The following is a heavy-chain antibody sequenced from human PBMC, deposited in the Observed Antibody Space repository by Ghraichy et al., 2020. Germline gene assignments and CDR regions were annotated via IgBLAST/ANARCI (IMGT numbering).Heavy chain of an antibody. CDR3: ASFNFYGNDAFDI. CDR2: ISGSGGST. D-gene: IGHD3-10*01. J-gene: IGHJ3*02. Sequence: GESLNISCAASGFTFSSYAMSWVRQAPGKGLEWVSAISGSGGSTYYADSVKGRFTISRDNSKNTLYLQMNSLRAEDTAVYYCASFNFYGNDAFDIWGQGTMVTVSS. CDR1: GFTFSSYA. V-gene: IGHV3-23*01.